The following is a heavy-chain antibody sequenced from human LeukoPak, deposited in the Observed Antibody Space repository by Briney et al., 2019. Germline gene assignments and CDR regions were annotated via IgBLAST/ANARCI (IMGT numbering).Heavy chain of an antibody. J-gene: IGHJ5*02. Sequence: SETLSLTCTVSGGSISSYYWSWIRQPPGKGLEWIGYIYYSGSTNYNPSLKSRVTISVDTSKNQFSLKLSSVTAADTALYYCARYDYGDCWFDPWGQGTLVTVSS. V-gene: IGHV4-59*01. CDR1: GGSISSYY. CDR2: IYYSGST. D-gene: IGHD4-17*01. CDR3: ARYDYGDCWFDP.